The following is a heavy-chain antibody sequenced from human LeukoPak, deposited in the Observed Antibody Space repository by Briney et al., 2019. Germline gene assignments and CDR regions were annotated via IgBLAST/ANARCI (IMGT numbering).Heavy chain of an antibody. CDR3: ARDHAPAGGGLDY. Sequence: GGSLRLSCAASGLTVSSNHMAWVRQAPGKGLEWVSVIYTCGITYYADSVQGRFIISRDTSRTTLYLQMNSLRVEATALYYCARDHAPAGGGLDYWGQGTHVTASS. V-gene: IGHV3-53*01. D-gene: IGHD6-13*01. CDR2: IYTCGIT. J-gene: IGHJ4*02. CDR1: GLTVSSNH.